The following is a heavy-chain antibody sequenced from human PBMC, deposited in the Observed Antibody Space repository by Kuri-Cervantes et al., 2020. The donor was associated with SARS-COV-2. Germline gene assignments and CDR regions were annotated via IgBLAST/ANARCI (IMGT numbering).Heavy chain of an antibody. Sequence: GESLKISCAASGFTFSSYSMNWVRQAPGKGLEWVSYISSSSSTIYYADSVKGRFTISRDNAKNSLYLQMNSLRDEDTAVYYCARERGPPLRTIAARPPSASRYYGMDVWGQGTTVTVSS. CDR2: ISSSSSTI. CDR3: ARERGPPLRTIAARPPSASRYYGMDV. D-gene: IGHD6-6*01. CDR1: GFTFSSYS. V-gene: IGHV3-48*02. J-gene: IGHJ6*02.